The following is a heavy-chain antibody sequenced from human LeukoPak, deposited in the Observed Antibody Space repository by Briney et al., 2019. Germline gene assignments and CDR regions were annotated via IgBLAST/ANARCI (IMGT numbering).Heavy chain of an antibody. D-gene: IGHD4-11*01. V-gene: IGHV4-59*01. CDR2: IYYSGST. J-gene: IGHJ4*02. Sequence: SETLSLTCTVSGGSISSYYWSWIRQPPGKGLEWIGYIYYSGSTNYNPSLKSRVTISVDTSKNQFSLKLSSVTAADTAVYYCARVTGGNYLRYWGQGTLVTVSS. CDR1: GGSISSYY. CDR3: ARVTGGNYLRY.